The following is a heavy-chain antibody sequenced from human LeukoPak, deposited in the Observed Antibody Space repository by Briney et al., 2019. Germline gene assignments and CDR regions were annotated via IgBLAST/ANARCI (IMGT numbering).Heavy chain of an antibody. V-gene: IGHV4-34*01. Sequence: SETLSLTCAVYGGSFIPDYWSWIRQPPGKGLEWIGEINHSGSTKYNPSLKSRVTISVDTSKNQFSLKLSSVTAADTAVYYCARGGFYCGGDCYADYWGQGTLVTVSS. J-gene: IGHJ4*02. CDR3: ARGGFYCGGDCYADY. CDR1: GGSFIPDY. D-gene: IGHD2-21*02. CDR2: INHSGST.